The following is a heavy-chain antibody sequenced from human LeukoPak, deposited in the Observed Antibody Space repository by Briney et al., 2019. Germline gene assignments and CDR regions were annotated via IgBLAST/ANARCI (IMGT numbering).Heavy chain of an antibody. CDR2: ISSSSSYI. V-gene: IGHV3-21*01. CDR1: GFTFSSYS. Sequence: GGSLRLSCAASGFTFSSYSMNWVRQAPGKGLEWVSSISSSSSYIYYADSVKGRFTISRDNSKNTLYLQMNSLRAEDTAVYYCAKVRSGSQEAFDIWGQGSMVTVSS. CDR3: AKVRSGSQEAFDI. D-gene: IGHD1-26*01. J-gene: IGHJ3*02.